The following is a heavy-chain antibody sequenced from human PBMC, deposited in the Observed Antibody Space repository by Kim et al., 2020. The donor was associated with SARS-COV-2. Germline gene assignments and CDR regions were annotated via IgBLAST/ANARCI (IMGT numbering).Heavy chain of an antibody. CDR2: ISSSSSYT. CDR1: GFTFSDYY. Sequence: GGSLRLSCAASGFTFSDYYMSWIRQAPGKGLEWVSYISSSSSYTNYADSVKGRFTISRDNAKNSLYLQMNSLRAEDTAVYYCARDRRDGWSSGYYADYWGQGTLVTVSS. D-gene: IGHD3-22*01. J-gene: IGHJ4*02. CDR3: ARDRRDGWSSGYYADY. V-gene: IGHV3-11*06.